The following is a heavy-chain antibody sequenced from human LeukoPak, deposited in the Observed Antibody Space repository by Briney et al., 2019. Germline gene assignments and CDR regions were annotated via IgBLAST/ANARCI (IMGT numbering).Heavy chain of an antibody. Sequence: SETLSLTCAVYGGSFSGYYWSWIRQPPGKGLEWIGETNHSGSTNYNPSLKSRVTISVDTSKNQFSLKLSSVTAADTAVYYCASRDIVVVPAAINNWFDPWGQGTLVTVSS. CDR1: GGSFSGYY. D-gene: IGHD2-2*01. CDR3: ASRDIVVVPAAINNWFDP. V-gene: IGHV4-34*01. J-gene: IGHJ5*02. CDR2: TNHSGST.